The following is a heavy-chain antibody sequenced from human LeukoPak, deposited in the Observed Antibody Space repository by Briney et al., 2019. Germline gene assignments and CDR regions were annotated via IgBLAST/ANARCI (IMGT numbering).Heavy chain of an antibody. CDR1: GGSISSGGYY. V-gene: IGHV4-31*03. Sequence: SETLSLTCTVSGGSISSGGYYWSWIRQHSGKGLEWIGYIYYSGSTYYNPSLKSRVTISVDTSKNQFSLKLSSVTAADTAVYYCARLPGFGELLSGLDYWGQGTLVTVSS. D-gene: IGHD3-10*01. J-gene: IGHJ4*02. CDR3: ARLPGFGELLSGLDY. CDR2: IYYSGST.